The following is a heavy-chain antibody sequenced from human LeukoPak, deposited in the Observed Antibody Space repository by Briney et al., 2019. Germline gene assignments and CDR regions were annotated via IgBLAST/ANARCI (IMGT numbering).Heavy chain of an antibody. CDR2: INPKSGGT. Sequence: ASVKVSCKASGYTFTDYYIHWMWQASGQGLEWMGWINPKSGGTDYAQKFQGRVTMTKDTSISTAYMELRGLGPEDTALYYCAKVSRLGCSGGTCYSAFDYWGQGTLVTVSS. V-gene: IGHV1-2*02. J-gene: IGHJ4*02. D-gene: IGHD2-15*01. CDR3: AKVSRLGCSGGTCYSAFDY. CDR1: GYTFTDYY.